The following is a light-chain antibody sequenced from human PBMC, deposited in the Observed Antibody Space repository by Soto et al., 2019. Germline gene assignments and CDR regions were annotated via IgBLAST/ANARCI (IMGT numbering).Light chain of an antibody. V-gene: IGLV2-8*01. CDR2: EVT. CDR1: GSDVGAYNY. CDR3: SSFASSNTWV. J-gene: IGLJ3*02. Sequence: QSALTQPPSASGSLGQSVTISCTGTGSDVGAYNYVSWYQQHAGKAPKLVIYEVTKRPSGVPDRVSGSKSANTASLTVSGLQAGDEADYYCSSFASSNTWVFGGGTKLTVL.